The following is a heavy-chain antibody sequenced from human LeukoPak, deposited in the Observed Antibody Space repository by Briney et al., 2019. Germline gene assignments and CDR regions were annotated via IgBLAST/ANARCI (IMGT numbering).Heavy chain of an antibody. V-gene: IGHV1-46*01. J-gene: IGHJ3*02. CDR3: ARDSSIIAARSEAFDI. CDR1: GYTFTSYY. CDR2: INPSGGST. Sequence: ASVKVSCKASGYTFTSYYMHWVRQAPGQGLEWMGIINPSGGSTSYAQKFQGRVTMTRDTSTSTVYMELSSLRSEDTAVYYCARDSSIIAARSEAFDIWGQGTMVTVSS. D-gene: IGHD6-6*01.